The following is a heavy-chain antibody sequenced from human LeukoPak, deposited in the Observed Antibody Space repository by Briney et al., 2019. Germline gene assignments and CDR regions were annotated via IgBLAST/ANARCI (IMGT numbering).Heavy chain of an antibody. D-gene: IGHD6-6*01. V-gene: IGHV4-34*01. Sequence: SETLSLTCSVSGGSFTVYYWTWIRQSPAMGLEWLGEINHSGSTKYNPSLTGRASISVDTSKNQFSLTLTSVTAADTAVYYCARLRPYYYYMDVWGKGTTVTISS. J-gene: IGHJ6*03. CDR1: GGSFTVYY. CDR3: ARLRPYYYYMDV. CDR2: INHSGST.